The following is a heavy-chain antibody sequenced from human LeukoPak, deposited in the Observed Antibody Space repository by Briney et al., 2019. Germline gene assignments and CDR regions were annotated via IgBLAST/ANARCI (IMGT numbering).Heavy chain of an antibody. Sequence: GGSLRLSCAASGFTFSSYGMSWVRQAPGKGLEWVSAISGNGGDTFYADSVKGRFTNSRDNSKNTLYLQMSSLRAEDTAVYYCAHHGGGTIRLGAFDIWGQGTMVTVSP. D-gene: IGHD3-3*01. CDR2: ISGNGGDT. CDR3: AHHGGGTIRLGAFDI. CDR1: GFTFSSYG. J-gene: IGHJ3*02. V-gene: IGHV3-23*01.